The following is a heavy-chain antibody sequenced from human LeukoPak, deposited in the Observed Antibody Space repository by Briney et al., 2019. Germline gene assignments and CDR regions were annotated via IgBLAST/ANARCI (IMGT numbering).Heavy chain of an antibody. Sequence: SETLSLTCTVSGGSISSSSYYWGWIRQPPGKGLEWIGSIYYSGSTYYNPSLKSRVTISVDTSKNQFSLKLSSVTAADTAVYYCARDVLKVYTRDFSNWFDPWGQGTLVTVSS. D-gene: IGHD2-2*02. CDR1: GGSISSSSYY. V-gene: IGHV4-39*07. CDR3: ARDVLKVYTRDFSNWFDP. J-gene: IGHJ5*02. CDR2: IYYSGST.